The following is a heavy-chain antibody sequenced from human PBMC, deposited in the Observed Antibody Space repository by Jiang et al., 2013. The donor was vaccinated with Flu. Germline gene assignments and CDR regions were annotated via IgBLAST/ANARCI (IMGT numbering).Heavy chain of an antibody. D-gene: IGHD2-15*01. Sequence: LLKPSETLSLTCTVSGGSISSSSYYWGWIRQPPGKGLEWIGSIYYIGSTYYNPSLKSRVTISVDTSKNQFSLKLSSVTAADTAVYYCASRYCSGGSCYSIFPVEAFDIWGQGTMVTVSS. V-gene: IGHV4-39*07. J-gene: IGHJ3*02. CDR3: ASRYCSGGSCYSIFPVEAFDI. CDR1: GGSISSSSYY. CDR2: IYYIGST.